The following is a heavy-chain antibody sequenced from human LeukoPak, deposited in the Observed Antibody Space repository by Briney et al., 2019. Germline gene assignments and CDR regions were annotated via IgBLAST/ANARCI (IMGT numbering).Heavy chain of an antibody. Sequence: ASVKVSCKASGGTFSSYAISWVRQAPGQGLEWMGGIIPIFGTANYAQKFQGRVTITADEPTSTAYMELSSLRSEDTAVYYCASNRPCGSCYDLFYWGQGTLVTVSS. CDR2: IIPIFGTA. J-gene: IGHJ4*02. V-gene: IGHV1-69*13. CDR3: ASNRPCGSCYDLFY. D-gene: IGHD2-15*01. CDR1: GGTFSSYA.